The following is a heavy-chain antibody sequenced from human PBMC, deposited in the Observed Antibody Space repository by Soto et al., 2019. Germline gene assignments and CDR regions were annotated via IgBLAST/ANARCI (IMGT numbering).Heavy chain of an antibody. J-gene: IGHJ4*02. CDR1: GGSISSGDYY. CDR2: IYYSGST. CDR3: ASSKGGSYFDY. D-gene: IGHD1-26*01. Sequence: QVQLQESGPGLVKPSQTLSLTCTVSGGSISSGDYYWSWIRQPPGKGLEWIGYIYYSGSTYYNPSPKSRVTTSVDTSKSQSPLKLSSVTAADTAVYYCASSKGGSYFDYWGQGTLVTVSS. V-gene: IGHV4-30-4*01.